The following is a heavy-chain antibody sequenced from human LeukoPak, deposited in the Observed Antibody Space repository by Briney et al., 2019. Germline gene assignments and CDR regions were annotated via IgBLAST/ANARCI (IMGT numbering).Heavy chain of an antibody. D-gene: IGHD6-19*01. CDR1: GFTFSNYA. CDR3: AKDGSATGYYFDN. Sequence: GESLRLSCTASGFTFSNYATSWVRQAPGKGLEWVSGISGSGGSTHYADSVKGRFTISRDNSKNKVYLQMNSLRAEDTAIYYCAKDGSATGYYFDNWGQGTLVTVSS. CDR2: ISGSGGST. J-gene: IGHJ4*02. V-gene: IGHV3-23*01.